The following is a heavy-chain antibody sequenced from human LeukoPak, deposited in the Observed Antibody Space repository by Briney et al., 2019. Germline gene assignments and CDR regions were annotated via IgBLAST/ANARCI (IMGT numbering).Heavy chain of an antibody. J-gene: IGHJ6*03. V-gene: IGHV1-2*02. CDR3: GRGRLQLLLGADFFYYMDV. CDR2: INPNSGGT. Sequence: GASVKVSCKASGYTFTGYYMHWVRQAPGQGLEWMGWINPNSGGTNYAQKFQGRVTMTRDTSISTAYMELSRLRSDDTAVYYCGRGRLQLLLGADFFYYMDVWGKGTTVIISS. D-gene: IGHD5-18*01. CDR1: GYTFTGYY.